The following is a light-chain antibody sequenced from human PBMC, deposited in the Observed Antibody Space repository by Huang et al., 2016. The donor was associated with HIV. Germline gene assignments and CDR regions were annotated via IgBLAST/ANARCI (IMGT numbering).Light chain of an antibody. CDR2: SAS. CDR3: HQYYSFPYT. CDR1: QGISNY. J-gene: IGKJ2*01. Sequence: DIEMTQSPSSLSASVGDRVTVTCRASQGISNYLAWCQQKPGKAPKSLIQSASSLQSGVPARCSGSGSGTDFTLTISGLQPDDSATYYCHQYYSFPYTFGQGTKLEIK. V-gene: IGKV1-16*01.